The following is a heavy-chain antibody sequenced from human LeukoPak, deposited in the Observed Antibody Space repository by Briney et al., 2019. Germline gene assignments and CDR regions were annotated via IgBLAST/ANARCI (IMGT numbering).Heavy chain of an antibody. CDR2: MNQDGSAK. D-gene: IGHD1-14*01. CDR1: GFTFSNYW. CDR3: ARDNNRKDDS. V-gene: IGHV3-7*01. Sequence: GESLRLSCAASGFTFSNYWMTWVRQAPGKGLEWVANMNQDGSAKYYMDSVKGRFAISRDNAKNSLYLQMNNLRAEDTAVYYCARDNNRKDDSWGQGTLVTVSS. J-gene: IGHJ5*02.